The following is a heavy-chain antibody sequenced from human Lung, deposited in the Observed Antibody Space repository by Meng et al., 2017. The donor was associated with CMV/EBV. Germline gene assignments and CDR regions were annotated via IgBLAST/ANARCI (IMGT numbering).Heavy chain of an antibody. D-gene: IGHD1-1*01. CDR2: IKPTTEHETI. J-gene: IGHJ4*02. CDR3: TTVNWNYYDY. CDR1: GFTISNAK. V-gene: IGHV3-15*01. Sequence: GGSXRLXCAGSGFTISNAKISWVRQAPGKGLEWVARIKPTTEHETIDYAAPVEGRFTISRDDSRNTVYLQMNSLKSEDTAVYFCTTVNWNYYDYWGQATVVTVSS.